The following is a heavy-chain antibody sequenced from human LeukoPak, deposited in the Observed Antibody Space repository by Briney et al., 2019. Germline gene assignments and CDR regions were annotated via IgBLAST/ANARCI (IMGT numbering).Heavy chain of an antibody. Sequence: PSQTLSLTCAVSGGSLSSGSYYWSWIRHPAGKGLEWIGRIYTSGSTNYNPSLKSRVTIPVDTSKNQFSLKLSSVTAADTAVYYCVRTGYYKSPDYSYYYMDVWGKGTTVTISS. V-gene: IGHV4-61*02. D-gene: IGHD3-9*01. CDR1: GGSLSSGSYY. CDR2: IYTSGST. J-gene: IGHJ6*03. CDR3: VRTGYYKSPDYSYYYMDV.